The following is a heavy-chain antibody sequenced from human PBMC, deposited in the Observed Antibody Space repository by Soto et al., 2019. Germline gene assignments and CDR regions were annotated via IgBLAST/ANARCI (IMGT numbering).Heavy chain of an antibody. Sequence: GGSLRLSCAASGFTFSSYAMHWVRQAPGKGLEWVAVISYDGSNKYYADSVKGRFTISRDNSKNTLYLQMNSLRAEDTAVYYCARDRFKDYDSSGYWPYWGQGTLVTVSS. D-gene: IGHD3-22*01. CDR1: GFTFSSYA. J-gene: IGHJ4*02. V-gene: IGHV3-30-3*01. CDR3: ARDRFKDYDSSGYWPY. CDR2: ISYDGSNK.